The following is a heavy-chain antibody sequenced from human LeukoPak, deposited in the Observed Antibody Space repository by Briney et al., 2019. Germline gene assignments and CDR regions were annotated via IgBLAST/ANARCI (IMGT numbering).Heavy chain of an antibody. D-gene: IGHD6-13*01. CDR3: ARSEVINIAAAADY. CDR2: IDPSDSYT. CDR1: GYSFTSYW. J-gene: IGHJ4*02. V-gene: IGHV5-10-1*01. Sequence: PGASLKISCKGSGYSFTSYWISWVRQMPGKGLEWMGRIDPSDSYTNYSPSFQGHVAISADKSISTAYLQWSSLKASDTAMYYCARSEVINIAAAADYWGQGTLVTVSS.